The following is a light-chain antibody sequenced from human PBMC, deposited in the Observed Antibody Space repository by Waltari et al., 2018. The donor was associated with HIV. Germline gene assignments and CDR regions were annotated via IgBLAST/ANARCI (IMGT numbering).Light chain of an antibody. Sequence: QTVVTQEPSFSVSPGGTVTLTCGLSSGSVSTSYYPSWYQQTPGQGRRTLFYGTNPRSSGVPDRFSGSNLGNKAALTITGAQADDESDYYCVLFMGNGIWVFGGGTKLTVL. V-gene: IGLV8-61*01. CDR2: GTN. J-gene: IGLJ3*02. CDR1: SGSVSTSYY. CDR3: VLFMGNGIWV.